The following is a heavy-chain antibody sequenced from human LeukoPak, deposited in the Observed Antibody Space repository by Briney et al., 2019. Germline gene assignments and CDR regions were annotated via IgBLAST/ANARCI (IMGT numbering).Heavy chain of an antibody. D-gene: IGHD3-16*01. CDR3: TRNGGEVRYYFDF. V-gene: IGHV3-49*04. CDR1: GFTFSSYG. Sequence: PGGSLRLSCAASGFTFSSYGMNWVRQAPGKGLEWVGFIRSKGYGGTTEYAASVKGRFTISRDESKTIAHLQMNSLKTEDTAVYYCTRNGGEVRYYFDFWAQGTLVTVSS. J-gene: IGHJ4*02. CDR2: IRSKGYGGTT.